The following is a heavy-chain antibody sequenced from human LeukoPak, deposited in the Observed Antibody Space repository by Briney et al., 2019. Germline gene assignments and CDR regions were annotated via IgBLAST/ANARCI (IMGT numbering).Heavy chain of an antibody. CDR1: GGSFSGYY. Sequence: SETLSLTCAVYGGSFSGYYWSWIRQPPGKGLEWIGEINHSGSTNYNPSLKSRVTISVDTSKNQFSLKLSSVTAADTAVYYCARGWFAETTVVTPYNYWGQGTLVTVSS. CDR3: ARGWFAETTVVTPYNY. D-gene: IGHD4-23*01. J-gene: IGHJ4*02. CDR2: INHSGST. V-gene: IGHV4-34*01.